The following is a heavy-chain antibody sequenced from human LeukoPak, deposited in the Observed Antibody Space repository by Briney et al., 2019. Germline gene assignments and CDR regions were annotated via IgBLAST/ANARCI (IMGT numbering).Heavy chain of an antibody. J-gene: IGHJ4*02. CDR2: ISGGGGTT. D-gene: IGHD6-13*01. Sequence: QTGGSLRLSCAASGFTFSSDAMSWVRQAPGKGLECVPTISGGGGTTYYSDSVKGRFTISRDNSKSTLYLQMNSLRVEDTAVYYCTKGPPDSSNWYKRTEGWGQGTLVIVSS. CDR3: TKGPPDSSNWYKRTEG. CDR1: GFTFSSDA. V-gene: IGHV3-23*01.